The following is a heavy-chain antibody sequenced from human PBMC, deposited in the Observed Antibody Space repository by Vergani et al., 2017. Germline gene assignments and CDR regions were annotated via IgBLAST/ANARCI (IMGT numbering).Heavy chain of an antibody. J-gene: IGHJ4*02. D-gene: IGHD7-27*01. CDR2: IDWDDDK. CDR3: ARSSNWGSTGFDY. V-gene: IGHV2-70*04. Sequence: QVTLKESGPALVKPTQTLTLTCTFSGFSLSTSGMRVSWIRQPPGKALEWLARIDWDDDKFYSTSLKTRLTISKDTSKNQVVLTLTNMDPVDTATYYCARSSNWGSTGFDYWGQGTLVTVSS. CDR1: GFSLSTSGMR.